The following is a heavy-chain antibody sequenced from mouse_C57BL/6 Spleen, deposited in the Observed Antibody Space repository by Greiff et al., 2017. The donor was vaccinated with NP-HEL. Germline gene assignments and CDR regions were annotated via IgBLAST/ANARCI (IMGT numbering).Heavy chain of an antibody. V-gene: IGHV1-61*01. CDR1: GYTFTSYW. Sequence: VQLQQPGAELVRPGSSVKLSCKASGYTFTSYWMDWVKQRPGQGLEWIGNIYPSDSETHYNQKFKDKATLTVDKSSSTAYMQLSSLTSEDSAVYYCARSGSNYDAMDYWGQGTSVTVSS. J-gene: IGHJ4*01. D-gene: IGHD2-5*01. CDR2: IYPSDSET. CDR3: ARSGSNYDAMDY.